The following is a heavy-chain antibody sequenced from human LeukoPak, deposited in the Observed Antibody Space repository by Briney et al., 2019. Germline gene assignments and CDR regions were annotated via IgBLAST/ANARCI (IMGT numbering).Heavy chain of an antibody. V-gene: IGHV4-4*07. CDR1: GGSISSYY. CDR2: IFSSEST. J-gene: IGHJ3*02. D-gene: IGHD4-11*01. CDR3: ARAPLTVKDAFDI. Sequence: PSETLSLTCSVSGGSISSYYWSWIRQPAGKGLEWIGRIFSSESTNYNPSLKGRVTMSLDTSKGQFSLRLSSVTAADTAVYYCARAPLTVKDAFDIWGQGTMVTVSS.